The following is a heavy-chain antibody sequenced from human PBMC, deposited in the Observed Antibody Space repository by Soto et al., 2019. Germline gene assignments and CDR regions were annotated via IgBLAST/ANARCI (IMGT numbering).Heavy chain of an antibody. CDR1: GFTFSSYA. J-gene: IGHJ6*02. CDR2: ISGSGGST. CDR3: ARPRLEYSSSGYYYYYGMDV. Sequence: GGSLRLSCAASGFTFSSYAMSWVRQAPGKGLEWVSAISGSGGSTYYADSVKGRFTISRDNSKNTLYLQMNSLRAEDTAVYYCARPRLEYSSSGYYYYYGMDVWGQGTTVTVSS. D-gene: IGHD6-6*01. V-gene: IGHV3-23*01.